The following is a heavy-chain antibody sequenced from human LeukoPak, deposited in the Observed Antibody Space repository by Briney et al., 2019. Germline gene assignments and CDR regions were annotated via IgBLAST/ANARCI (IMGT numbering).Heavy chain of an antibody. V-gene: IGHV3-48*01. CDR2: ISSSSSGSTT. J-gene: IGHJ6*02. CDR1: EFIFSNYW. CDR3: ARAVALYYGMDV. D-gene: IGHD4-23*01. Sequence: GGSLRLSCIASEFIFSNYWMTWVRQSPGKGLDWVSFISSSSSGSTTYYADSVKGRFTISRDNSKNTLYLQMNSLRAEDTAVYYCARAVALYYGMDVWGQGTTVTVSS.